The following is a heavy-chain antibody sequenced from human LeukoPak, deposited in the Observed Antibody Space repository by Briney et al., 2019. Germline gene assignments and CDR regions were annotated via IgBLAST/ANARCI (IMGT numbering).Heavy chain of an antibody. CDR1: GGSISSSSYY. Sequence: SETLSLTCTVSGGSISSSSYYWGWIRQPPGKGLEWIGSIYYSGSTYYNPSLKSRVTISVDTSKNQFSLKLSSVTAADTAVYYCARDRPGDYGPAYFDLWVRGAQVTVSS. CDR2: IYYSGST. D-gene: IGHD4-17*01. J-gene: IGHJ2*01. CDR3: ARDRPGDYGPAYFDL. V-gene: IGHV4-39*07.